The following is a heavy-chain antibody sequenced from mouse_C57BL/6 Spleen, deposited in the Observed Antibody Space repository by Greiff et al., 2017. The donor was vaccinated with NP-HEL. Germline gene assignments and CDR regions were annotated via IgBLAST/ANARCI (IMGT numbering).Heavy chain of an antibody. CDR3: ARRQGQGYFDV. J-gene: IGHJ1*03. D-gene: IGHD3-3*01. Sequence: VQLQQPGAELVMPGASVKLSCKASGYTFTSYWMHWVKQRPGQGLEWIGEIDPSDSYTNYNQKFKGKSTLTVDKSSSTAYMQLSSLTSEDSAVYYCARRQGQGYFDVWGTGTTVTVSS. CDR2: IDPSDSYT. CDR1: GYTFTSYW. V-gene: IGHV1-69*01.